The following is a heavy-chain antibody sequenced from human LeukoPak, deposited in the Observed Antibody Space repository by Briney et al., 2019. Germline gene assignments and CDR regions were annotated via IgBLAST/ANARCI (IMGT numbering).Heavy chain of an antibody. D-gene: IGHD3-10*01. CDR1: GFTFSSFG. Sequence: GGSLRLSCAASGFTFSSFGMHWVRQAPGKGLEWVAVISYDGSNKYYADSVKGRFTISRDNSKNTLYLQVNSLRAEDTAVYYCAKDISRLYNSGSLDYWGQGTLVTVSS. J-gene: IGHJ4*02. CDR2: ISYDGSNK. CDR3: AKDISRLYNSGSLDY. V-gene: IGHV3-30*18.